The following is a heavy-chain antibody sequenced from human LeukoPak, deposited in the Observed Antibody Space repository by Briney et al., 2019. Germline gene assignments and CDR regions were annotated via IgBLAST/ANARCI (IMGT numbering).Heavy chain of an antibody. D-gene: IGHD5-24*01. Sequence: SETLSLTCTVSGGSISSYYWSWIRQPAGKGLEWIGRIYTSGSTNYNPSLKSRVTISVDTSKNQFSLKLSSVTAADTAVYYCARGGRDGYTRYWYFDLWGRGTLVTVSS. CDR1: GGSISSYY. J-gene: IGHJ2*01. CDR2: IYTSGST. V-gene: IGHV4-4*07. CDR3: ARGGRDGYTRYWYFDL.